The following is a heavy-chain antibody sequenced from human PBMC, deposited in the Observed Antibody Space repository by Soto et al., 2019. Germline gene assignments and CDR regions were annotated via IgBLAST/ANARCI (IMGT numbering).Heavy chain of an antibody. J-gene: IGHJ4*02. D-gene: IGHD6-13*01. CDR1: EFTFRSYW. V-gene: IGHV4-59*06. CDR2: IYYSGST. Sequence: VQLVDSGGGLVQPGGSLRLSCAASEFTFRSYWMHWVRQSPGKGLVWIGYIYYSGSTYYNPSLKSRVTISVDSSKNQFSLKLSSVTAEDTAVYYCASWYETSFAYWGQGTLVTVSS. CDR3: ASWYETSFAY.